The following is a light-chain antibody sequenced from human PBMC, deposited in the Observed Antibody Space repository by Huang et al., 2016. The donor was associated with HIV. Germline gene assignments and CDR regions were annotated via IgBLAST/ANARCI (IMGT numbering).Light chain of an antibody. Sequence: DIQMTQSPSSLSASVGDRVTIACRASQSIRKFLNWYQQKPGEAPKLLMHSASSLQSGVPSRFSGSGSGTDFTITITSLQPEDFATYYCQQTDNIPRTFGQGTKVVIK. J-gene: IGKJ1*01. CDR2: SAS. CDR3: QQTDNIPRT. V-gene: IGKV1-39*01. CDR1: QSIRKF.